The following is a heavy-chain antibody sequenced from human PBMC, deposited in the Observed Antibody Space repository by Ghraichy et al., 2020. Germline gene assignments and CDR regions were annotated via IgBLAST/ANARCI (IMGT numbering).Heavy chain of an antibody. CDR1: GGTFISYA. CDR3: AREGLRYDFWSGYLNDAFDI. D-gene: IGHD3/OR15-3a*01. J-gene: IGHJ3*02. CDR2: IIPIFGTA. Sequence: SVKVSCKASGGTFISYAISWVRQAPGQGLEWMGGIIPIFGTANYAQKFQGRVTITADESTSTAYMELSSLRSEDTAVYYCAREGLRYDFWSGYLNDAFDIWGQGTMVTVSS. V-gene: IGHV1-69*13.